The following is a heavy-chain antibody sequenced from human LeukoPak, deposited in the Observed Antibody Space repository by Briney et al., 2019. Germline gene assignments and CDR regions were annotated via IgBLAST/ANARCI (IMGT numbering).Heavy chain of an antibody. CDR3: ASGYCSSTSCQTVYYYYYYMDV. V-gene: IGHV1-2*02. D-gene: IGHD2-2*01. Sequence: ASVKVSCKASGYTFTGYYMHWVRQAPGQGLEWMGWINPNSGGTNYAQKFQGRVTMTRDTSISTAYMELSRLRSDHTAVYYCASGYCSSTSCQTVYYYYYYMDVWGKGTTVTVSS. CDR1: GYTFTGYY. J-gene: IGHJ6*03. CDR2: INPNSGGT.